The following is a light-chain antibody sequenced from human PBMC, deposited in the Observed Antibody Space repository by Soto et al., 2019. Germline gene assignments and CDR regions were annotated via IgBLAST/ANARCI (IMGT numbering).Light chain of an antibody. CDR1: SSDVGSYNY. CDR2: EVN. V-gene: IGLV2-8*01. CDR3: TSYAGSNNPVV. J-gene: IGLJ3*02. Sequence: QSALTQPPSASGFPGQSVTISCTGTSSDVGSYNYVSWYQQHPDKAPKLIIYEVNERPSGVPDRFSGSKSGNTASLTVSGLQADDEADFYCTSYAGSNNPVVFGGGTKLTVL.